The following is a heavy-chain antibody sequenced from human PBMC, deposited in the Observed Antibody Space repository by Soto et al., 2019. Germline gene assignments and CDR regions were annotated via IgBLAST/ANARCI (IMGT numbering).Heavy chain of an antibody. J-gene: IGHJ4*02. CDR1: GYTFTSYG. CDR3: ARISWSPYGDLGRTFDY. Sequence: QVQLVQSGAEVKKPGASVKVSCKASGYTFTSYGISWVRQAPGQGLERMGWISAYNGNTNYAQKLQGRVTMTTDTSTRTAYMELRSLRSDDTAVYYCARISWSPYGDLGRTFDYWGQGPLVTVSS. CDR2: ISAYNGNT. V-gene: IGHV1-18*01. D-gene: IGHD4-17*01.